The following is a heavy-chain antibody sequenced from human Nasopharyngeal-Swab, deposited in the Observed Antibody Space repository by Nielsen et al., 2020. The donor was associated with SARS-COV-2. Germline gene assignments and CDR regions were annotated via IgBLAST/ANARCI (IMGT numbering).Heavy chain of an antibody. Sequence: ASVKASCKASGGTFSSYAISWVRQAPGQGLEWMGIINPSGGSTSYAQKFQGRVTMTRDTSTSTVYMELSSLRSEDTAVYYCARVNYGSGSYLGGVDYWGQGTLVTVSS. V-gene: IGHV1-46*01. J-gene: IGHJ4*02. CDR1: GGTFSSYA. CDR2: INPSGGST. CDR3: ARVNYGSGSYLGGVDY. D-gene: IGHD3-10*01.